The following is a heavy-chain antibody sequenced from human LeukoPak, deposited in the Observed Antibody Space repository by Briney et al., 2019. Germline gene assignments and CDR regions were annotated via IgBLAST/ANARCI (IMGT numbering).Heavy chain of an antibody. CDR2: IWYDGSQE. CDR1: GFRFGEFG. J-gene: IGHJ5*02. V-gene: IGHV3-33*06. CDR3: AKDIPDWPFAS. D-gene: IGHD3-9*01. Sequence: GGSLRLSCAASGFRFGEFGLHWVRQAPGKGLEWVAVIWYDGSQEHYSDSVKGRFTISRDNSKDTLYLQMDSLRADDTAVYFCAKDIPDWPFASWGQGTVVTVSS.